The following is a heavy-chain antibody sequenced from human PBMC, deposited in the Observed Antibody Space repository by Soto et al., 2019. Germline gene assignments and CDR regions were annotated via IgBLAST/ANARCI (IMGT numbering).Heavy chain of an antibody. CDR3: ARNYYDSGGGFDY. V-gene: IGHV3-7*03. J-gene: IGHJ4*02. CDR1: GFTFSSYW. CDR2: IKQDGSEK. D-gene: IGHD3-22*01. Sequence: PGGSLRLSCAASGFTFSSYWMSWVRQAPGKGLEWVANIKQDGSEKYYVDSVKGRFTISRDNAKNTLYLQMNSLRAEDTAVYYCARNYYDSGGGFDYWGQGTLVTVSS.